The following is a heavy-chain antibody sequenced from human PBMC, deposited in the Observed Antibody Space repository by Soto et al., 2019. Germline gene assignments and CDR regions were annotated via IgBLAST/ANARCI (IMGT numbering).Heavy chain of an antibody. Sequence: ASVEVSCKASGYTFTSYGISWVRQAPGQGLEWMGWISAYNGNTNYAQKLQGRVTMTTDTSTSTAYMELRSLRSDDTAVYYCAREPSNYAFWRRQGGMDVWGQGTTVTVSS. J-gene: IGHJ6*02. CDR3: AREPSNYAFWRRQGGMDV. D-gene: IGHD3-3*01. V-gene: IGHV1-18*01. CDR1: GYTFTSYG. CDR2: ISAYNGNT.